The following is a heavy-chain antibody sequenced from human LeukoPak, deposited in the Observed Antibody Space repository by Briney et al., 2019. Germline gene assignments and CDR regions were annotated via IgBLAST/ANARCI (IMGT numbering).Heavy chain of an antibody. D-gene: IGHD3-22*01. CDR2: ISGSGGST. V-gene: IGHV3-23*01. CDR3: AKAHPIPTNKYYDSIVFDY. J-gene: IGHJ4*02. CDR1: GFTFSSYA. Sequence: PGGSLRLSCAASGFTFSSYAMSWVRQAPGKGLEWVSVISGSGGSTYSADSVKGRFTISRDNSKNTLYLQMNSLRAEDTAVYFCAKAHPIPTNKYYDSIVFDYWGQGTLVTVSS.